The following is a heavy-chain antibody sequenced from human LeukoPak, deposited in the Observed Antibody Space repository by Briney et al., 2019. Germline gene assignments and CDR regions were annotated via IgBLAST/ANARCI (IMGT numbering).Heavy chain of an antibody. CDR3: TREVSGSLYFDY. J-gene: IGHJ4*02. D-gene: IGHD1-26*01. CDR2: INWNGGST. CDR1: GFTFDDYG. Sequence: PGGSLRLSCAASGFTFDDYGMSWVRQAPGKGLESVSGINWNGGSTGYADSVKGRFTISRDNAKNSLYLQMNSLRAEDTAVYYCTREVSGSLYFDYWGQGTLVTVSS. V-gene: IGHV3-20*04.